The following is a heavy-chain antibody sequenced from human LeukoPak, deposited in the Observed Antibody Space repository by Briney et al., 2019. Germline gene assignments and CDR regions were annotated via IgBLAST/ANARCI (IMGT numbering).Heavy chain of an antibody. Sequence: PSETLSLTRTVSVGSISSSSYYGGWIRQPPGKGLEWIGSIYYSGSTYYNPSLKSRVTISVDTSKNQFFLKLSSVTAADTAVYYCADGNSIFGVVTPLMDVWGKGTTVTVSS. CDR3: ADGNSIFGVVTPLMDV. CDR1: VGSISSSSYY. V-gene: IGHV4-39*01. CDR2: IYYSGST. J-gene: IGHJ6*03. D-gene: IGHD3-3*01.